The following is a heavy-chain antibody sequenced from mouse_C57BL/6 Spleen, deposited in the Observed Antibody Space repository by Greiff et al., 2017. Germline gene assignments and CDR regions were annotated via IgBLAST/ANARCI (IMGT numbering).Heavy chain of an antibody. V-gene: IGHV5-9-1*02. CDR2: ISSGGDYI. CDR1: GFTFSSYA. Sequence: EVKVVESGEGLVKPGGSLKLSCAASGFTFSSYAMSWVRQTPEKRLEWVAYISSGGDYIYYADTVKGRFTISRDNARNTLYLQMSSLKSEDTAMYYCTREDDYDWFAYWAQGTLVTVSA. J-gene: IGHJ3*01. CDR3: TREDDYDWFAY. D-gene: IGHD2-4*01.